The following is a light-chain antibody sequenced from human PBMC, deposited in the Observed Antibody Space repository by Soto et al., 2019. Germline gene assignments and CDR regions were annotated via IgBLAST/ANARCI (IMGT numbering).Light chain of an antibody. CDR1: QSVSSSY. CDR3: QQYGSSHPYT. Sequence: EIVLTQSPGTLSLSPGERATRSCRASQSVSSSYLAWYQQKPGQAPRLLLYGASSRTTGIPDRFSGSGSGTDFTLTISRLEPEDFAVYYCQQYGSSHPYTFGQGTKLEIK. CDR2: GAS. J-gene: IGKJ2*01. V-gene: IGKV3-20*01.